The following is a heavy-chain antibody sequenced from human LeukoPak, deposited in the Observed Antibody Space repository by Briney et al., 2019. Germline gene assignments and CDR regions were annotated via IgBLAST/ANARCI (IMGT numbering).Heavy chain of an antibody. V-gene: IGHV4-31*03. CDR3: ARAPSGSYYTPNFDY. Sequence: SETLSLTCTVSGGSISSGGYYWSWIRQHPGKGLEWIGYIYYSGSTYYNPSLKSRVTISVDTSKNQFSLKLSSVTAADTAVYYCARAPSGSYYTPNFDYWGQGTLVTVSS. D-gene: IGHD1-26*01. CDR2: IYYSGST. J-gene: IGHJ4*02. CDR1: GGSISSGGYY.